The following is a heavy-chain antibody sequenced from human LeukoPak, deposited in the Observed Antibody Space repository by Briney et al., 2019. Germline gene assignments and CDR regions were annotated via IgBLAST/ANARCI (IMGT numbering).Heavy chain of an antibody. Sequence: PGGSLRLSCEVSGFTFSNAWLSWVRQAPGKGLECVGRIKSKTHGETTDYAAPVKGRFTISRDDSKNTVYLQMSSLRTDDTAVYYCATDTLKRLIVLRGLNDAFDIWGRGTMVTVSS. CDR1: GFTFSNAW. V-gene: IGHV3-15*01. J-gene: IGHJ3*02. D-gene: IGHD3-10*01. CDR2: IKSKTHGETT. CDR3: ATDTLKRLIVLRGLNDAFDI.